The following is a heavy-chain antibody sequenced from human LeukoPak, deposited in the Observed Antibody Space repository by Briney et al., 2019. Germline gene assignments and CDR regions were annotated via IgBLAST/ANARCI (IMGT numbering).Heavy chain of an antibody. D-gene: IGHD3-3*01. CDR2: IKQDGSQE. CDR3: ARGVPYDSWSGPHYSDY. V-gene: IGHV3-7*01. J-gene: IGHJ4*02. CDR1: RFTLSTYW. Sequence: GGSLRLSCAASRFTLSTYWMSWVRQAPGEGLEWVAHIKQDGSQEYYVDSVKGRFTISRDSAKNSLYLQMNSLRAEDTAVYYCARGVPYDSWSGPHYSDYWGQGTLVTVPS.